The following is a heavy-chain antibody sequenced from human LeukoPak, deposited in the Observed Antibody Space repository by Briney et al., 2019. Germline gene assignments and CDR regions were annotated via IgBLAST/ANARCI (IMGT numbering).Heavy chain of an antibody. CDR1: GFTFSSYA. D-gene: IGHD3-10*01. V-gene: IGHV3-23*01. CDR3: AKNEGGSGSYFISDY. Sequence: GGSLRLSCAASGFTFSSYAMSWVRQAPGKGLEWVSAISGSGGSTYYADSVKGRFTISRDNSKNTLYLQMNSLRAEDTAVYYCAKNEGGSGSYFISDYWGQGTLVTVSS. CDR2: ISGSGGST. J-gene: IGHJ4*02.